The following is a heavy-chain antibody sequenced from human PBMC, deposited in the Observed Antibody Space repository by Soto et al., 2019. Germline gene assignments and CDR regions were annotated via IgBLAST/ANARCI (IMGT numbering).Heavy chain of an antibody. D-gene: IGHD1-26*01. CDR1: GYTFTSYG. J-gene: IGHJ5*02. V-gene: IGHV1-18*01. Sequence: QVQLVRSGAEVKKPGASVKVSCKASGYTFTSYGISWVRQAPGQGLEWMGWISAYNGNTNYAQRPQGRVTKTTDTSTSTAYMELRSLRSDDTAVYYCASESLGRSWFDPWGQGTLVTVSS. CDR3: ASESLGRSWFDP. CDR2: ISAYNGNT.